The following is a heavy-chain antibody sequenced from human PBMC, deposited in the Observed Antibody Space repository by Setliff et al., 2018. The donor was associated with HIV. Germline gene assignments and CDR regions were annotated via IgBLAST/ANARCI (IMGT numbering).Heavy chain of an antibody. CDR2: IYKVRGSTP. CDR1: GFTFSYYG. D-gene: IGHD6-19*01. J-gene: IGHJ3*02. CDR3: ARDTSRSDESAFDI. V-gene: IGHV3-72*01. Sequence: GGSLRLSCAASGFTFSYYGMYWVRQAPGKGLEWVALIYKVRGSTPEYAASVKGRFTVSRDDSTNSLYLQMNSLKSEDTAVYYCARDTSRSDESAFDIWGQGTMVTVSS.